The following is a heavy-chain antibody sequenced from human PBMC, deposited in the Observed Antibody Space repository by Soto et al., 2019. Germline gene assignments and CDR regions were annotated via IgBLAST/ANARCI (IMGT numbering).Heavy chain of an antibody. V-gene: IGHV4-31*03. CDR3: ARGFSEVYRSTGGAWFAP. D-gene: IGHD6-13*01. CDR1: GGSISSGGSY. CDR2: IYYSGST. J-gene: IGHJ5*02. Sequence: SETLSLTCTVSGGSISSGGSYWSWIRQHPGKGLEWIGYIYYSGSTYYNPSLRSRVTISVDTSKNQFSLKLSSVTAADTAVYYCARGFSEVYRSTGGAWFAPWAKGTLVTVPQ.